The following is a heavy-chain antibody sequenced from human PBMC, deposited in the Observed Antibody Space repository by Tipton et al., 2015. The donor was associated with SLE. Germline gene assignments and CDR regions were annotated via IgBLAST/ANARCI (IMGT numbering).Heavy chain of an antibody. Sequence: GSLRLSCAASGFTFSSYGMHWVRQAPGKGLEWVAFIRYDGSNKYYADSVKGRFTISRDNSKNTLYLQMNSLRAEDTAVYYCACSSTKRCGMDVWGQGTTVTVSS. J-gene: IGHJ6*02. CDR2: IRYDGSNK. CDR3: ACSSTKRCGMDV. V-gene: IGHV3-30*02. CDR1: GFTFSSYG. D-gene: IGHD2-2*01.